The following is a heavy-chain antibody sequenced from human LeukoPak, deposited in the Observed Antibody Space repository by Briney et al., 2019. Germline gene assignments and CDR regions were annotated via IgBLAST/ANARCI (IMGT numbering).Heavy chain of an antibody. V-gene: IGHV3-23*01. D-gene: IGHD4-23*01. CDR1: GFTFANYA. J-gene: IGHJ4*02. CDR3: AKYGSTVFTPNCDY. Sequence: GGSLRLSCAASGFTFANYAMSWVRQAPGKGLEWVSAITGSGGSTYYADSVKGRFTISRDYSKNTLYLQMNSLRAEDTAVYYCAKYGSTVFTPNCDYWGQGTLVTVSS. CDR2: ITGSGGST.